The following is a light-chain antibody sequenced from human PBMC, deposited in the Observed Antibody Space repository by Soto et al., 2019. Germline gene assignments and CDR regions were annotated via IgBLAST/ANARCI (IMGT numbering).Light chain of an antibody. CDR1: SSTIGAGYD. CDR3: QSYDSSLSGSI. V-gene: IGLV1-40*01. CDR2: GNS. J-gene: IGLJ1*01. Sequence: QSVLTQPPSVSAAPGQRVTISCTGSSSTIGAGYDVHWYQQLPGTAPKLLISGNSNRPSGVPDRFSGSKSGTSASLAITGLQAEDEADYYCQSYDSSLSGSIFGTGTKVPVL.